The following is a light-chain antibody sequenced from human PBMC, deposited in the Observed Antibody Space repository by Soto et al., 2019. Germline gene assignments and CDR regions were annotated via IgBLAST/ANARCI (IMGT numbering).Light chain of an antibody. J-gene: IGLJ2*01. Sequence: QSALTQPASVSGSPGQSITISCTGTSSDVGGYNYVSWYQQHQGKAPKLMIYDVSNRPSGVSNRFSGSKSGNTASLTISGLQAEDEADYYCSSYTSSSTLVVFVGGTKLTVL. CDR2: DVS. CDR1: SSDVGGYNY. V-gene: IGLV2-14*01. CDR3: SSYTSSSTLVV.